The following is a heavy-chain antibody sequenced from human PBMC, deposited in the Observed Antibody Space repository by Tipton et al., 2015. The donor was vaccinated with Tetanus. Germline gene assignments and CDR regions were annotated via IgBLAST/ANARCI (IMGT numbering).Heavy chain of an antibody. D-gene: IGHD6-19*01. CDR2: IYYSGTT. Sequence: TLSLTCTVSGGSVRSTNSYWSWLRQPPGKGLEWIAYIYYSGTTKYNPSLKRRVTMSVDTSKNQFSLRLTSVTAADTAMYYCVRSSPMRVADKWGVDWFDPWGQGSLVTVSS. J-gene: IGHJ5*02. CDR1: GGSVRSTNSY. CDR3: VRSSPMRVADKWGVDWFDP. V-gene: IGHV4-61*01.